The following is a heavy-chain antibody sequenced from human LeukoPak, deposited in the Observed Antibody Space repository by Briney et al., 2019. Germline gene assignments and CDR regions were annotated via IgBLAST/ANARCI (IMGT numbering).Heavy chain of an antibody. CDR2: FSWNSGSI. J-gene: IGHJ4*02. D-gene: IGHD5-12*01. V-gene: IGHV3-9*01. CDR3: AKDGGGWLRMGPYFDY. CDR1: GFTFDDYA. Sequence: GRSLRLSCAASGFTFDDYAMHWVRQAPGKGLEWVSGFSWNSGSIGYADSVKGRFTISRDNAKNSLYLQMNSLRAEDTALYYCAKDGGGWLRMGPYFDYWGQGTLVTVSS.